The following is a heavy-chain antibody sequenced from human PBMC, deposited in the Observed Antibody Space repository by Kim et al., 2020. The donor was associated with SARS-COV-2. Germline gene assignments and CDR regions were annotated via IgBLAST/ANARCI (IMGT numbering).Heavy chain of an antibody. CDR3: ARGWAPYSGYVNWFDP. Sequence: SETLSLTCTVSGGSISSYYWSWIRQPPGKGLEWIGYIYYSGSTNYNPSLKSRVTISVDTSKNQFSLKLSSVTAADTAVYYCARGWAPYSGYVNWFDPWGQGTLVTVSS. J-gene: IGHJ5*02. CDR2: IYYSGST. CDR1: GGSISSYY. D-gene: IGHD5-12*01. V-gene: IGHV4-59*01.